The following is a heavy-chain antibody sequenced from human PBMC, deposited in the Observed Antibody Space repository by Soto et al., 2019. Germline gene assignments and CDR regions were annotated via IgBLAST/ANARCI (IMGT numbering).Heavy chain of an antibody. J-gene: IGHJ3*02. Sequence: PSETLSLTCTVSGGSISSGDYYWSWIRQPPGKGLEWIGYIYYSGSTYYNPSLKSRVTISVDTSKNQFSLKLSSVTAADTAVYYCAKYCSSTSCYPSDAFDIWGQGTMVTVSS. V-gene: IGHV4-30-4*01. CDR2: IYYSGST. CDR3: AKYCSSTSCYPSDAFDI. CDR1: GGSISSGDYY. D-gene: IGHD2-2*01.